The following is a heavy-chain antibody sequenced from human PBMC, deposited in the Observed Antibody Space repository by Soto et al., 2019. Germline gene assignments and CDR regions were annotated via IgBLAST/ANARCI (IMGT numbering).Heavy chain of an antibody. CDR1: GYSFTNFG. CDR3: ASGKMVRGPRPQYCFSFGMDV. D-gene: IGHD3-10*01. CDR2: VSNYNGNR. J-gene: IGHJ6*02. V-gene: IGHV1-18*01. Sequence: QVQLVQSGLEVKKPGASVKVSCKASGYSFTNFGFNWVRQAPGQGLEWMGWVSNYNGNRKYAEKFQGRVTMTTDTSANTAYMELGSLRSDDTALYYCASGKMVRGPRPQYCFSFGMDVWGQGTTLIVSS.